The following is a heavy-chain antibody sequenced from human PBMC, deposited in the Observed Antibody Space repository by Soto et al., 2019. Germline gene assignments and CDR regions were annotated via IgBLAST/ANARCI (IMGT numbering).Heavy chain of an antibody. Sequence: QLQLQESGPGLVKPSETLSLTCTVSGGSINSGRHYWGWIRQPPGKGLEWIANIYYSGRTHYNPSLKSRVTISVDTSNNQFSLKLSSVTAADTAVYYCARHVAVAGLYYFDYWGQGTLVTVSS. CDR1: GGSINSGRHY. CDR2: IYYSGRT. J-gene: IGHJ4*02. CDR3: ARHVAVAGLYYFDY. V-gene: IGHV4-39*01. D-gene: IGHD6-19*01.